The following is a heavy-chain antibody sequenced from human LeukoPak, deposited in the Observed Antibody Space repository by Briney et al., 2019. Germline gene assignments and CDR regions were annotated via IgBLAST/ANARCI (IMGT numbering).Heavy chain of an antibody. CDR2: ISGSGGST. Sequence: GGSLRLFCAASGLTFSINAMSWARQARGKGLEWVSAISGSGGSTYYADSVKGRFTISRDNSKNTLYLQMNSLRAEDTAVYYCANPAYGMDVWGQGTTVTVSS. CDR1: GLTFSINA. V-gene: IGHV3-23*01. CDR3: ANPAYGMDV. J-gene: IGHJ6*02.